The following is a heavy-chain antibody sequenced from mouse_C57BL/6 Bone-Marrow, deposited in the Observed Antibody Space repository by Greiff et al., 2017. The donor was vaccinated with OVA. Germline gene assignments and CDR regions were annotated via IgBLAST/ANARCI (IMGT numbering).Heavy chain of an antibody. CDR1: GYTFTSYW. J-gene: IGHJ1*03. V-gene: IGHV1-53*01. CDR3: ARSLNYYGSSYEYFDV. D-gene: IGHD1-1*01. Sequence: QVQLQQPGTELVKPGASVKLSCKASGYTFTSYWMHWVKQRPGQGLEWIGNINPSNGGTNYNEKFKSKATLTVDKSSSTAYMQLSSLTSEDSAVYYCARSLNYYGSSYEYFDVWGTGTTVTVSS. CDR2: INPSNGGT.